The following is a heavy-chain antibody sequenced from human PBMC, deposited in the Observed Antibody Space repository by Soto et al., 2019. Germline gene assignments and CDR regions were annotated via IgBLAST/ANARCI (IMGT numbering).Heavy chain of an antibody. Sequence: QVQLVQSGAEVKKPGSSVKVSCKASGGTFSSYDISWVRQAPEQGLEWMGGIIPIFGTANYAQKLQGRVTITSDESTSTAYMELSSLRSEDTAVYYCARGPYYDYVWGSYPFDYWGQGTLVTVSS. CDR2: IIPIFGTA. D-gene: IGHD3-16*02. V-gene: IGHV1-69*05. J-gene: IGHJ4*02. CDR1: GGTFSSYD. CDR3: ARGPYYDYVWGSYPFDY.